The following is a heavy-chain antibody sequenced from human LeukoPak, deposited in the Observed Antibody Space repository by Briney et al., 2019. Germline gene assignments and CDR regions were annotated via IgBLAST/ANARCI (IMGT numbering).Heavy chain of an antibody. CDR2: IDYDSSHI. CDR1: GFTFSNSA. Sequence: GGPLRLPCAASGFTFSNSAMNWVRQVPGKGLEWVSSIDYDSSHIYYAASVRGRFTISRDNARNSVYLQMNSLRVEDTAVYYCARDPLRYLRVGHYDYWGQGTLVAVSS. J-gene: IGHJ4*02. D-gene: IGHD3-9*01. CDR3: ARDPLRYLRVGHYDY. V-gene: IGHV3-21*01.